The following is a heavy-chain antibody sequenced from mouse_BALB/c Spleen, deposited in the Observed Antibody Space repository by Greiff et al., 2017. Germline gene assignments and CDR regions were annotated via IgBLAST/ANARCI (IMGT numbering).Heavy chain of an antibody. CDR3: ERGKAFAY. Sequence: QVQLQQSGAELAKPGASVKMSCKASGYTFTSYWMHWVKQRPGQGLEWIGYINPSTGYTEYNQKFKDKATLTADKSSSTAYMQLSSLTSEDSAVYYCERGKAFAYWGQGTLVTVSA. V-gene: IGHV1-7*01. CDR2: INPSTGYT. J-gene: IGHJ3*01. CDR1: GYTFTSYW.